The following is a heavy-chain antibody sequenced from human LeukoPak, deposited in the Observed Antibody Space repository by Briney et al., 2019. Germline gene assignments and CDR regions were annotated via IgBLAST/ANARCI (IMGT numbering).Heavy chain of an antibody. CDR1: GFTFNSFP. CDR2: INPSSGGT. D-gene: IGHD3-3*02. Sequence: GGSLRLSCAVSGFTFNSFPLSWVRPAPGKGLERVSGINPSSGGTYYADSVKGRFTIARDNSKNTLYLEMNSLRAEDTVVYYCARGRISPDYWGQGTLVTVSS. CDR3: ARGRISPDY. V-gene: IGHV3-23*01. J-gene: IGHJ4*02.